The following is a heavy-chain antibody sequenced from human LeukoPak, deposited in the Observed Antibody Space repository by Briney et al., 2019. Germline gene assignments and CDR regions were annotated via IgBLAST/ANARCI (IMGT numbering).Heavy chain of an antibody. V-gene: IGHV3-7*04. CDR2: IKQDGSEK. D-gene: IGHD3-22*01. CDR3: ARGRRYFDR. J-gene: IGHJ4*02. CDR1: GFTFSDHY. Sequence: PGGSLRLSCAASGFTFSDHYMDWVRQAPGKGLEWVANIKQDGSEKYYVDSAKGRFTISRDNAKNSLYLQMNSLRAEDTAVYYCARGRRYFDRWGQGSLVTVSS.